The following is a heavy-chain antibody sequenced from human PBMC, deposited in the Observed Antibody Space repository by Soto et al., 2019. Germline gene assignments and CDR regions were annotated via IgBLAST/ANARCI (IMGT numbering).Heavy chain of an antibody. CDR2: INQDGSVK. V-gene: IGHV3-7*04. D-gene: IGHD6-13*01. CDR1: GFTFSSYW. Sequence: EAQLVESGGGLVQPGGSLRLSCAASGFTFSSYWVSWVRQTPGRGLEFVANINQDGSVKNHMDSVKGRFTISRDNAEKSLFLQMNSLRVDDTALYYCARDPGSSAFDIWGHGTMVTVSS. CDR3: ARDPGSSAFDI. J-gene: IGHJ3*02.